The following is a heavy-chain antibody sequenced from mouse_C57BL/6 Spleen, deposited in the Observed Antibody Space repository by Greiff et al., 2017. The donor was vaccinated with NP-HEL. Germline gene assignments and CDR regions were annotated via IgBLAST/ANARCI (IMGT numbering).Heavy chain of an antibody. CDR1: GFNIPDDY. J-gene: IGHJ1*03. V-gene: IGHV14-4*01. D-gene: IGHD1-1*01. CDR2: IDPENGDT. CDR3: TTGYGSSYPYWYFDV. Sequence: EVKLVESGAELVRPGASVKLSCTASGFNIPDDYMHWVKQRPEQGLEWIGWIDPENGDTEYASKFQGKATITADTSSNTAYLQLSSLTSEDTAVYYCTTGYGSSYPYWYFDVWGTGTTVTVSS.